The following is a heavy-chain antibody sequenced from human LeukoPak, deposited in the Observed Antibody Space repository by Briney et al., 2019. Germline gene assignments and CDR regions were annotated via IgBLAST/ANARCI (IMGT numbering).Heavy chain of an antibody. Sequence: ASVKVSCKASGYTFTGYYMHWVRQAPGQGLEWMGRINPNSGGTNYAQKFQGRVTMTRDTSISTAYMELSRLRSDDTAVYYCARGRVVGANCFDPWGQGTLVTVSS. CDR1: GYTFTGYY. CDR2: INPNSGGT. J-gene: IGHJ5*02. CDR3: ARGRVVGANCFDP. D-gene: IGHD3-22*01. V-gene: IGHV1-2*06.